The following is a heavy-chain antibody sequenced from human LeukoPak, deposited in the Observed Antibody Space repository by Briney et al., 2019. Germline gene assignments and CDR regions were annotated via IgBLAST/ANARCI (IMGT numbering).Heavy chain of an antibody. Sequence: GGSLRLSCAASGFTFSSYAMSWVRQAPGKGLEGLSAISGSGGGTYYADSVKGRFTISRDNSKNTLYLQMNSLRAEDTAVYYCANQGPMARGPLGPWGQGTLATVSS. J-gene: IGHJ5*02. CDR3: ANQGPMARGPLGP. D-gene: IGHD3-10*01. CDR2: ISGSGGGT. CDR1: GFTFSSYA. V-gene: IGHV3-23*01.